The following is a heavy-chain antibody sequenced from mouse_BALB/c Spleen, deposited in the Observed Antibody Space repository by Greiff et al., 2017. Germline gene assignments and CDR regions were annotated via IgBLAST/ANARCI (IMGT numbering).Heavy chain of an antibody. CDR2: IYPGDGDT. Sequence: QVQLQQSGPELVKPGASVKISCKASGYAFSSSWMNWVKQRPGQGLEWIGRIYPGDGDTNYNGKFKGKATLTADKSSSTAYMQLSSLTSVDSAVYFCARDGWYYAMDDWGQGTSVTVSS. CDR3: ARDGWYYAMDD. V-gene: IGHV1-82*01. D-gene: IGHD2-3*01. CDR1: GYAFSSSW. J-gene: IGHJ4*01.